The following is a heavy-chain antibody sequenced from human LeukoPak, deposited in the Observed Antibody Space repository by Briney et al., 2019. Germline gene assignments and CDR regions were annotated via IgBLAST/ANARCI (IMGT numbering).Heavy chain of an antibody. CDR3: TRHEYGSGSYYTDY. J-gene: IGHJ4*02. V-gene: IGHV3-23*01. D-gene: IGHD3-10*01. Sequence: GGSLRLSCAASGFTFSSYAMSWVRQAPGKGLEWVSTISGSGSSTYYADSVKGRFTISRDNSKNTLYLQMNSLKTEDTAVYYCTRHEYGSGSYYTDYWGQGTLVTVSS. CDR1: GFTFSSYA. CDR2: ISGSGSST.